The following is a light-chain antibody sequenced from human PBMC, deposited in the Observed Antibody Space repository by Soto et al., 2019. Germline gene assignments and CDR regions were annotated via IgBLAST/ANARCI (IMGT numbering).Light chain of an antibody. Sequence: QSVLTQPPSVTGAPGQRVTISCTGSNSNIGADYGVHWYQQFPETAPKLLIYDNTNRPSGVPDRFSGSKSGTSASLAITGLQAEDEADYYCSSYTSSSTLVFGGGTKLTVL. CDR1: NSNIGADYG. CDR3: SSYTSSSTLV. V-gene: IGLV1-40*01. CDR2: DNT. J-gene: IGLJ2*01.